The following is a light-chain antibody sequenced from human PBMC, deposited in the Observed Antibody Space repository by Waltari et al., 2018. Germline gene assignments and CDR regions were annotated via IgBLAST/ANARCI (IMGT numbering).Light chain of an antibody. V-gene: IGKV1-9*01. Sequence: DIQLTQSPSFLSASVGDRVTITCRASQGISSYLAWYKQKPGKDPKLLIYAASTLQSGVPSRFSGSGSGTEFTLTISSLQPEDFATYYCQQLNSYPPWTFGQGTKVEIK. J-gene: IGKJ1*01. CDR2: AAS. CDR1: QGISSY. CDR3: QQLNSYPPWT.